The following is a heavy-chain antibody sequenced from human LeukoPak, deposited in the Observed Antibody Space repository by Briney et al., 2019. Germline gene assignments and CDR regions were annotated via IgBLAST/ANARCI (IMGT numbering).Heavy chain of an antibody. CDR2: INHSGST. D-gene: IGHD4-17*01. V-gene: IGHV4-34*01. CDR1: GGSFSGYY. CDR3: ARGGPTVTTRPFDY. Sequence: PSETLSLTCAVYGGSFSGYYWSWIRQPPGKGLEWIGEINHSGSTNYNPSLKGRVTISVDTSKNQFSLKLSSVTAADTAVYYCARGGPTVTTRPFDYWGQGTPVTVSS. J-gene: IGHJ4*02.